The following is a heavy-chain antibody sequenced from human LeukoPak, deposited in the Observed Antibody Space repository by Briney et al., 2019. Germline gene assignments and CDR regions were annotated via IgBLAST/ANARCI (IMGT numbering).Heavy chain of an antibody. CDR2: ISSSGSTI. D-gene: IGHD2-2*01. V-gene: IGHV3-11*04. Sequence: RGTLRLSCAASGFTFSDYYMSWIRQAPGKGLEWVSYISSSGSTIYYADSVKGRFTISRDNAKNSLYLKMNSLRAEDTAVYYCARRYCSSTSCPDYYYYMDVWGKGTTVTVSS. CDR1: GFTFSDYY. CDR3: ARRYCSSTSCPDYYYYMDV. J-gene: IGHJ6*03.